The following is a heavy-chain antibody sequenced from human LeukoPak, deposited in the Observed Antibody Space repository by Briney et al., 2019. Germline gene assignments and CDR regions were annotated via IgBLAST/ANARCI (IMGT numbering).Heavy chain of an antibody. CDR2: IGGTTSGT. V-gene: IGHV3-23*01. D-gene: IGHD1-14*01. J-gene: IGHJ6*02. CDR1: GFTFSTCA. Sequence: GGSLRLSCAASGFTFSTCAMSWVRQAPGKGLEWVSGIGGTTSGTYYADSVKGRFTISRDNSKNTLFLQVNSLRAEDTAVYYCAKVRTYFYHGLDVWGQGTTVTVSS. CDR3: AKVRTYFYHGLDV.